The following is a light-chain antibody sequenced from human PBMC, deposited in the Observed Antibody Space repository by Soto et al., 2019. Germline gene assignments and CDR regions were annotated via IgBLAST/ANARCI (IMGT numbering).Light chain of an antibody. CDR2: AAT. J-gene: IGKJ1*01. CDR3: QQSYSNPRT. V-gene: IGKV1-39*01. CDR1: QSISSY. Sequence: DIQMTQSPSSLSASAGDRVTITCRASQSISSYLNWYQHKPGKAPTLLIYAATTLQSGVPSRFSGSGSGTDFTLTISSLQPEDFATYYCQQSYSNPRTFGQGTKVDIK.